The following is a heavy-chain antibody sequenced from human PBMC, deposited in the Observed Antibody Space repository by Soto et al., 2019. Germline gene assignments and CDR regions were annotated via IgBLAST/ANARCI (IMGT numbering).Heavy chain of an antibody. CDR1: GVSISSNY. J-gene: IGHJ6*02. D-gene: IGHD3-3*01. V-gene: IGHV4-59*01. Sequence: SETLSLTCIVSGVSISSNYWSWIRQPPGKGLEWIGYIHYTGSSNFHPSLKNRVIISVDTSKNQFFLKLSSVTAADTAVYYCARSYPNTIFGVVPSRGLDVWGQGTTVTVSS. CDR3: ARSYPNTIFGVVPSRGLDV. CDR2: IHYTGSS.